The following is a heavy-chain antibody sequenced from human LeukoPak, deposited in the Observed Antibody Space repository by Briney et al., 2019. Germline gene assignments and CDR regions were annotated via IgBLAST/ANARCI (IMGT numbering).Heavy chain of an antibody. CDR2: ISAYNGNT. D-gene: IGHD5-24*01. V-gene: IGHV1-18*01. Sequence: ASVKVSCKASGYTFTSYGISWVRQAPGQGLEWMGWISAYNGNTNYAQRLQGRVTMTTDTSTSTAYMELRSLRSDDTALYYCARNVVEMEPFDYWGQGTLVTVSS. CDR1: GYTFTSYG. CDR3: ARNVVEMEPFDY. J-gene: IGHJ4*02.